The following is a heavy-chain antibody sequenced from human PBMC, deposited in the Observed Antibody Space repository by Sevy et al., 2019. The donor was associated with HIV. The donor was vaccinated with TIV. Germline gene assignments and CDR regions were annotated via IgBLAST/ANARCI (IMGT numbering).Heavy chain of an antibody. CDR2: IKSKTDGGTT. Sequence: GGSLRLSCAASGFTFSNAWMSWVRQAPGKGLEWVGRIKSKTDGGTTDYAEPVKGRFTISRDDSKNTLYLQMNSLKTEDTAVYYCTTSPYYDFWSGLGYYGMDVWGQGTTVTVSS. D-gene: IGHD3-3*01. CDR3: TTSPYYDFWSGLGYYGMDV. V-gene: IGHV3-15*01. CDR1: GFTFSNAW. J-gene: IGHJ6*02.